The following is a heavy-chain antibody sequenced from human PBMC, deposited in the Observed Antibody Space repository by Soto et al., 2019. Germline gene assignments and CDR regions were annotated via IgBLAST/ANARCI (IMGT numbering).Heavy chain of an antibody. V-gene: IGHV4-30-4*01. CDR3: ARDSRRRADSGTRPLYYFDY. D-gene: IGHD1-26*01. CDR1: GGSIGSGDYY. J-gene: IGHJ4*02. Sequence: QVQLKESGPGLVKPSQTLSLTCSVSGGSIGSGDYYWSWVRQSPGKGLEWIGYIYYTGNTYYNPSLGSRVTFSVDTSQNQLSLRLSDVTVADTAVYYCARDSRRRADSGTRPLYYFDYWGQGTLVIVSS. CDR2: IYYTGNT.